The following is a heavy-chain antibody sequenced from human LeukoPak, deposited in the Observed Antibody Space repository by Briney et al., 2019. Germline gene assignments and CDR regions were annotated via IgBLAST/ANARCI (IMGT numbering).Heavy chain of an antibody. CDR1: GGSISSGGYS. D-gene: IGHD3-10*01. J-gene: IGHJ4*02. V-gene: IGHV4-30-2*01. Sequence: KASETLSLTCAVSGGSISSGGYSWSWIRQPPGKGLEWIGYIYHSGSTYYNPSLKSRVTISVDRSKSQFSLKLSSVTAVDTAVYYCARVWFGESHFDYWGQGTLVTVSS. CDR2: IYHSGST. CDR3: ARVWFGESHFDY.